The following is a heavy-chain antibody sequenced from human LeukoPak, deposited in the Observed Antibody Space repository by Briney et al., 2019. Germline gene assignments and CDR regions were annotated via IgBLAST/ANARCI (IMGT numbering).Heavy chain of an antibody. CDR1: GLTFSSYS. V-gene: IGHV3-30*03. Sequence: GGSLRLSCAASGLTFSSYSMNWVRQAPGKGLEWVAVISYDGSKKYYADSVKGRFTISRDNSKNTLYLQMNSLRAEDTAVYYCARDGYSVYDIFDIWGQGTMVTISS. D-gene: IGHD5/OR15-5a*01. CDR3: ARDGYSVYDIFDI. CDR2: ISYDGSKK. J-gene: IGHJ3*02.